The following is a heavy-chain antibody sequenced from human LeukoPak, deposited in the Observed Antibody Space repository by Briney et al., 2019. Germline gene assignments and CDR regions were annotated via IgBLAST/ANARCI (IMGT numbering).Heavy chain of an antibody. D-gene: IGHD3-10*01. CDR2: ISGSGGST. Sequence: GGSLRLPCAASGFTFSSYAMSWVRQAPGKELEWVSAISGSGGSTYYADSVKGRFTISRDNSKNTLYLQMNSLRAEDTAVYYCAKDLSYGSGSYYWGQGTMVTVSS. V-gene: IGHV3-23*01. CDR1: GFTFSSYA. J-gene: IGHJ3*01. CDR3: AKDLSYGSGSYY.